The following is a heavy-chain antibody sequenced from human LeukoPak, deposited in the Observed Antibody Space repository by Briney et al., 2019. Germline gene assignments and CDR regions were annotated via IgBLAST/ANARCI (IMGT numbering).Heavy chain of an antibody. J-gene: IGHJ6*02. Sequence: PGGSLRPSCAASGFTFSSFGMHWVRQAPGRGLGWVAFIRIVLVNNYYADSVKGRFTISRDNSKNTLYLQMNSLRAEDTAVYYCAKDSNYGSGSYYNVRYYYYGMDVWGQGTTVTVSS. V-gene: IGHV3-30*02. CDR3: AKDSNYGSGSYYNVRYYYYGMDV. CDR1: GFTFSSFG. D-gene: IGHD3-10*01. CDR2: IRIVLVNN.